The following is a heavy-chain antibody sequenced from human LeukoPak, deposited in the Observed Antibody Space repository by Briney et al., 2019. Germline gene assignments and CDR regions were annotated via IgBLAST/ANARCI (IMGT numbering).Heavy chain of an antibody. Sequence: QRWGSLRLSCAASGFTFNSYARSWVRQAPGKGLEWVSTISGSGDRTSYADSVKGRFTISRDNSKNTLFLQMNSLRAEDTAVYYCAKDRIGGVAVAGKVRWFDPWGQGTLVTVSS. CDR1: GFTFNSYA. CDR3: AKDRIGGVAVAGKVRWFDP. D-gene: IGHD6-19*01. CDR2: ISGSGDRT. V-gene: IGHV3-23*01. J-gene: IGHJ5*02.